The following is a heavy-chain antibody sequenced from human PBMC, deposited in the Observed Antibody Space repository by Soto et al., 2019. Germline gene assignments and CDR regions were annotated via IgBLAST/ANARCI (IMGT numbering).Heavy chain of an antibody. J-gene: IGHJ4*02. CDR3: ARVGPAHYYDSSGYYSPLDY. D-gene: IGHD3-22*01. V-gene: IGHV1-69*01. CDR1: GDTFSSYA. CDR2: IIPMFGTA. Sequence: QVQLVQSGAEVKKPGSSVKVSCKASGDTFSSYAINWVRQAPGQGLEWMGGIIPMFGTANYAQKFKGRVTISAGESTSKVYMELSSLRSEDTAVYYCARVGPAHYYDSSGYYSPLDYWGKGTLVTVSS.